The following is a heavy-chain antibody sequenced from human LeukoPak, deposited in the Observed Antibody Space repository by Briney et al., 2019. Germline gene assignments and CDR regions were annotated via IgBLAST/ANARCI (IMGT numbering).Heavy chain of an antibody. J-gene: IGHJ6*02. CDR2: INHSGST. Sequence: SETLSLTCAVYGGSFSGYYWSWIRQPPGKGLEWIGEINHSGSTNYNPSLKSRVTISVDTSKNQFSLKLSSVTAADTAVYYCSIAAAQSLYYYYGMDVWGQGTTVTVSS. CDR1: GGSFSGYY. D-gene: IGHD6-13*01. V-gene: IGHV4-34*01. CDR3: SIAAAQSLYYYYGMDV.